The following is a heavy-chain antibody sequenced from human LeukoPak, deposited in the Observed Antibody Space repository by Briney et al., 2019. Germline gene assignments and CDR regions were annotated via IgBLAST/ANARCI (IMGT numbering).Heavy chain of an antibody. CDR3: ARGGYYYDFWSGYYRSKTWFDP. CDR1: GYTFTSYD. J-gene: IGHJ5*02. CDR2: MNPNSGNT. Sequence: GASVKVSCKASGYTFTSYDINWVRQATGQGLEWMGWMNPNSGNTGYAQKFQGRVTMTRNTSISTAYMELSSLRSEDTAVYYCARGGYYYDFWSGYYRSKTWFDPWGQGTLVTVPS. D-gene: IGHD3-3*01. V-gene: IGHV1-8*01.